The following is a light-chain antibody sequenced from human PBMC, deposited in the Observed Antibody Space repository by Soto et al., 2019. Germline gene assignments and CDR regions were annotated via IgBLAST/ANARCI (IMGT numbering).Light chain of an antibody. CDR1: QSLLHSNGYNY. J-gene: IGKJ1*01. CDR3: MQPLETPWT. CDR2: LGS. Sequence: DIVLTQSPLSLPVTPGEPASISCRSSQSLLHSNGYNYLDWYLQKPGQSPQVLIYLGSNRASGVPDRFSVSGSGTDFTLKISRVEAEDVGVYYCMQPLETPWTFGQGTRVEIK. V-gene: IGKV2-28*01.